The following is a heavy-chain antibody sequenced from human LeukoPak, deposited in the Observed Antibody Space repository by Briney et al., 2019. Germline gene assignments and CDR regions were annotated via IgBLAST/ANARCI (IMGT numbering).Heavy chain of an antibody. V-gene: IGHV3-66*02. J-gene: IGHJ3*02. CDR1: GFTVSSNY. CDR2: IYSGGST. D-gene: IGHD2-2*01. CDR3: VRETAYCSSTSCYHSGAFDI. Sequence: GGSLRLSCAASGFTVSSNYMSWVRQAPGKGLEWVSVIYSGGSTYYADSVKGRFTISRDNSKNTLYLQMNSLRAEDTAVYYCVRETAYCSSTSCYHSGAFDIWGQGTMVTVSS.